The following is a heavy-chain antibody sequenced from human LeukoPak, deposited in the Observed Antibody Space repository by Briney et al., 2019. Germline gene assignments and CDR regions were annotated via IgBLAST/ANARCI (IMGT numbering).Heavy chain of an antibody. CDR1: GGSISSYY. D-gene: IGHD3-22*01. V-gene: IGHV4-59*01. Sequence: SETLSLTCTVSGGSISSYYWSWIRRPPGKGLEWIGYIYYSGSTNYNPSLKSRVTISVDTSKNQFSLKLSSVTAADTAVYYCASQIPYYYDSSGYSYYFDYWGQGTLVTVSS. J-gene: IGHJ4*02. CDR3: ASQIPYYYDSSGYSYYFDY. CDR2: IYYSGST.